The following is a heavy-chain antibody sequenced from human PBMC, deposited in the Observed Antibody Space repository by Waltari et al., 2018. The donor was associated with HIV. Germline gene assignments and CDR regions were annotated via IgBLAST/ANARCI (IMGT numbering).Heavy chain of an antibody. CDR2: INPNTGKP. CDR3: VRAWGVVGQSGGGF. V-gene: IGHV7-4-1*02. CDR1: GYTFRNYP. D-gene: IGHD3-3*01. J-gene: IGHJ4*02. Sequence: QVQLVQSGSELKKPGASVRVSCKASGYTFRNYPLNWVRQAPGQGLEWMGWINPNTGKPTYAQGFTGRFVFTLDTSVSTAYLQISSLKAEDIAVYYCVRAWGVVGQSGGGFGGQGTLVTVSS.